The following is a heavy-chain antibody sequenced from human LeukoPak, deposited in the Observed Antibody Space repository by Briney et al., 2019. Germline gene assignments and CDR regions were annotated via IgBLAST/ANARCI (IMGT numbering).Heavy chain of an antibody. J-gene: IGHJ4*02. D-gene: IGHD1-14*01. CDR1: GFTFSSYW. CDR2: INSDGSTT. Sequence: PGESLRLSCADSGFTFSSYWMHWVRQAPGKGLVWISRINSDGSTTNHADSVKGRFTISRDNAKNTLYLQMNSLRAEDTAMYYCARGSAVTGVHWGQGTLVTVSS. V-gene: IGHV3-74*01. CDR3: ARGSAVTGVH.